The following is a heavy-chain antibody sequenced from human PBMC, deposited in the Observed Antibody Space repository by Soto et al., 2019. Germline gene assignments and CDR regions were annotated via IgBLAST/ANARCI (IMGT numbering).Heavy chain of an antibody. Sequence: GASVKVSCKASGYTFTSYDINWVRQATGQGLEWMGWMNPNSGNTGYAQKFQGRVTISVDTSKNQFSLKLSSVTAADTAVYYCARVRYYDSSGYYPFDYWGQGTLVIVSS. CDR3: ARVRYYDSSGYYPFDY. J-gene: IGHJ4*02. CDR1: GYTFTSYD. CDR2: MNPNSGNT. V-gene: IGHV1-8*01. D-gene: IGHD3-22*01.